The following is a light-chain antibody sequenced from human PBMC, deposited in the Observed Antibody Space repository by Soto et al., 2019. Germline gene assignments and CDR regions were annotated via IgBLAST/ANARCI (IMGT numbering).Light chain of an antibody. Sequence: EIVMPQSPATLSVSPGERATLSCRASQSVSSNLAWFQQKPGQAPRLLMYGASTRATGVPARFSGSGSGTEFTLTISSLQSEDLAVYYCQQYNNWPPWTFGQGTKVEIK. CDR1: QSVSSN. V-gene: IGKV3-15*01. CDR2: GAS. CDR3: QQYNNWPPWT. J-gene: IGKJ1*01.